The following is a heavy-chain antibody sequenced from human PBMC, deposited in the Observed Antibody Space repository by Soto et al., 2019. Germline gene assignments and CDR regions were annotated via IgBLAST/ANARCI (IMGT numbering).Heavy chain of an antibody. V-gene: IGHV3-48*02. Sequence: GGSLRLSCAASGFTFSSYSMNWVRQAPGKGLEWVSYISSSSSTIYYADSVKGRFTISRDNAKNSLYLQMNSLRDEDTAVYYCARDHRPYYDFWSGYGWFDPWGQGTLVTVSS. CDR3: ARDHRPYYDFWSGYGWFDP. CDR2: ISSSSSTI. CDR1: GFTFSSYS. D-gene: IGHD3-3*01. J-gene: IGHJ5*02.